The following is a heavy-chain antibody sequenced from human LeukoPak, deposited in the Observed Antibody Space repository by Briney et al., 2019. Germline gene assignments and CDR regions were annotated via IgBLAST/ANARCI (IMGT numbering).Heavy chain of an antibody. V-gene: IGHV3-30*18. CDR1: GFTFSNYG. J-gene: IGHJ4*02. CDR3: AKEGTGRISTWYDN. Sequence: QPGRSLRLSCAASGFTFSNYGMHWVRQAPGKGLEWVAVISYEGRTTYYADSVKGRFTISRDNSRNTLFLQMDSLRPEDTAVYYCAKEGTGRISTWYDNWGQGTLVTVSS. CDR2: ISYEGRTT. D-gene: IGHD6-13*01.